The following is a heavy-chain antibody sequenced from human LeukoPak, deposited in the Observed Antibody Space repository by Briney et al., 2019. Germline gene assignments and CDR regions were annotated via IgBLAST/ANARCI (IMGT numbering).Heavy chain of an antibody. CDR2: IKQDGSEK. D-gene: IGHD2-15*01. CDR1: GFTFSSYW. J-gene: IGHJ3*02. V-gene: IGHV3-7*03. CDR3: ARFGCSGGSCYPYDAFDI. Sequence: PGGSLRLSCAASGFTFSSYWMSWVRQAPGKGLEWVANIKQDGSEKYYVDSVKGRFTISRDNAKDSLYLQMNSLRAEDTAVYYCARFGCSGGSCYPYDAFDIWGQGTMVTVSS.